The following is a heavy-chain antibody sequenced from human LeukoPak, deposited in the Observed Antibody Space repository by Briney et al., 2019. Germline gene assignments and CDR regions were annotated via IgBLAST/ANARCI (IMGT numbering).Heavy chain of an antibody. D-gene: IGHD4-17*01. Sequence: GGSLRLSCAASGFTFDDYATHWVRQAPGKGLEWVSLISGDGGSTYYADSVKGRFTISRDNSKNSLYLQMNSLRTEDTALYYCAKDPRDDYGDYASDYWGQGTLVTVSS. CDR3: AKDPRDDYGDYASDY. CDR2: ISGDGGST. J-gene: IGHJ4*02. CDR1: GFTFDDYA. V-gene: IGHV3-43*02.